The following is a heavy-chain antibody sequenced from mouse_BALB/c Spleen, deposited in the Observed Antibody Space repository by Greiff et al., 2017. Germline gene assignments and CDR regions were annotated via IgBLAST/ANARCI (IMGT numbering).Heavy chain of an antibody. D-gene: IGHD1-1*01. Sequence: EVNVVESGGGLVKPGGSLKLSCAASGFTFSSYAMSWVRQTPEKRLEWVASISSGGSTYYPDSVKGRFTISRDNARNILYLQMSSLRSEDTAMYYCAREGLLRYYFDYWGQGTTLTVSS. J-gene: IGHJ2*01. CDR3: AREGLLRYYFDY. CDR2: ISSGGST. V-gene: IGHV5-6-5*01. CDR1: GFTFSSYA.